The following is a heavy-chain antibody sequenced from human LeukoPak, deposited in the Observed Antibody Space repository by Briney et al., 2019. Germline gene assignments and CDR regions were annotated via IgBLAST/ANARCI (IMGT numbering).Heavy chain of an antibody. V-gene: IGHV3-48*01. CDR1: GFTFSSYN. CDR3: ARKHYSDY. Sequence: PGGSLRLSCAASGFTFSSYNMNWVRQAPGKGLEWVAYISSSSSTIYYADSLKGRFTISRDNAKNSLYLQMNSLRSEDTAVYDCARKHYSDYWGQGTLVTVSS. J-gene: IGHJ4*02. D-gene: IGHD1-26*01. CDR2: ISSSSSTI.